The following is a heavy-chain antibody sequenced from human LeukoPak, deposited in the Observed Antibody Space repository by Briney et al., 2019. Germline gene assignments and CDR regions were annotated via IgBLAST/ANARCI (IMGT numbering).Heavy chain of an antibody. Sequence: GGSLRLSCEASGFTFSDYYMSWIRQAPGKGLEWVSSISSSSSYIYYADSVKGRFTISRDNAKNSQYLQMNSLRAEDTAVYYCAREKGYSYGFDYWGQGTLVTVSS. V-gene: IGHV3-11*06. J-gene: IGHJ4*02. CDR1: GFTFSDYY. D-gene: IGHD5-18*01. CDR3: AREKGYSYGFDY. CDR2: ISSSSSYI.